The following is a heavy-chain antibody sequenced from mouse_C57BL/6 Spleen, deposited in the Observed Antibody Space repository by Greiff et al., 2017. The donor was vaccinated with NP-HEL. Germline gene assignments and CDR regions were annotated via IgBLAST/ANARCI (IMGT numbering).Heavy chain of an antibody. V-gene: IGHV1-9*01. CDR3: ARSYYGSSLYY. CDR2: ILTGSGST. Sequence: QVQLQQSGAELMKPGASVKLSCKATGYTFTGYWIEWVKQRPGQGLEWIGEILTGSGSTNYNEKFKSKATRTVDKSSSTAYMQLSSLTSEDSAVYYCARSYYGSSLYYWGQGTTLTVSS. CDR1: GYTFTGYW. D-gene: IGHD1-1*01. J-gene: IGHJ2*01.